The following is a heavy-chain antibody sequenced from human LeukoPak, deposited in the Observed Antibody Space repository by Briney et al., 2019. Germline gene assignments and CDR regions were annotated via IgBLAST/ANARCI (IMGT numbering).Heavy chain of an antibody. J-gene: IGHJ3*02. Sequence: GGSLRLSCAASGFTVDDYGMTWVRQAPGKGLEWVSGINYNGGSTGYADSVQGRFTISRDNAKNSLYLQMNSLRAEDTALYYCARGIAVREVLHDFAIWGQGTMVTVSS. CDR1: GFTVDDYG. D-gene: IGHD6-19*01. CDR3: ARGIAVREVLHDFAI. CDR2: INYNGGST. V-gene: IGHV3-20*04.